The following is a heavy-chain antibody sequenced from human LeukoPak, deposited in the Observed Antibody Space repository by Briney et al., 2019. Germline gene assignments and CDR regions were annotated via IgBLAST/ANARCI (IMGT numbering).Heavy chain of an antibody. CDR1: GGSFSGYY. Sequence: SETLSLTCAVYGGSFSGYYWSWIRQPPGKGLEWIGEINHSGSTNYNPSLKSRVTISVDTSKNQSSLKLSSVTAADTAVYYCARRWYYYDSSGYSEDAFDIWGQGTMVTVSS. CDR2: INHSGST. V-gene: IGHV4-34*01. J-gene: IGHJ3*02. CDR3: ARRWYYYDSSGYSEDAFDI. D-gene: IGHD3-22*01.